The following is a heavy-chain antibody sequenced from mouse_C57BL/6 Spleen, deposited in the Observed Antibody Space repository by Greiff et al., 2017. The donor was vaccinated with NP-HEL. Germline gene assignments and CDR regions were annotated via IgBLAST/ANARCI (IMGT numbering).Heavy chain of an antibody. CDR1: GFTFSDYG. D-gene: IGHD1-1*01. CDR2: ISSGSSTI. V-gene: IGHV5-17*01. Sequence: EVQLVESGGGLVKPGGSLKLSCAASGFTFSDYGMHWVRQAPEKGLEWVAYISSGSSTIYYADTVKGRFTISRDNAKNTLFLQMTSLRSEDTAMYYCARQDGSNAMDYWGQGTSVTVSS. CDR3: ARQDGSNAMDY. J-gene: IGHJ4*01.